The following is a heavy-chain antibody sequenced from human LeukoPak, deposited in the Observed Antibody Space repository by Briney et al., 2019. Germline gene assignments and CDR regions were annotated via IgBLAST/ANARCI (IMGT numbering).Heavy chain of an antibody. CDR2: INHSGST. J-gene: IGHJ4*02. V-gene: IGHV4-34*01. CDR1: GGSFSGYY. Sequence: SETLSLTCAVYGGSFSGYYWSWIRQPPGKGLEWIGEINHSGSTNYNPSLKSRVTISVDTSKNQFSLKLSSVTAADTAVYYCARAPQVYYDSSGYYHITAGAFDYWGQGTLVTVSS. CDR3: ARAPQVYYDSSGYYHITAGAFDY. D-gene: IGHD3-22*01.